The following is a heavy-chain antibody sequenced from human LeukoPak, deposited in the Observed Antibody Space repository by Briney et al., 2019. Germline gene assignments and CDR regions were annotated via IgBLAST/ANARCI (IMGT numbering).Heavy chain of an antibody. Sequence: GGSLRGSCLASGFTFSSYAMSWVRQAPGKGLEWVSAISGSGGSTYYADSVKGRFTISRDNSKNTLYLQMNSLRAEDTAVYYCANLRGGYLFDYWGQGTLVTVSS. J-gene: IGHJ4*02. CDR1: GFTFSSYA. CDR2: ISGSGGST. D-gene: IGHD1-1*01. V-gene: IGHV3-23*01. CDR3: ANLRGGYLFDY.